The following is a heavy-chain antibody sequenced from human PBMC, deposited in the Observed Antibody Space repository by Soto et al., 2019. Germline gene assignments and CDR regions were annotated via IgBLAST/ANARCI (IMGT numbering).Heavy chain of an antibody. Sequence: SETLSLTCTVSGGSISSGDYSWNWIRQPPGKGLEWIGYIYYGGSTYYNPSLQSRVTMSVDRSRNQFSLKLNSVTAADTAVYYCARVRREYDNSGPVDYWGQGTLVTVSS. CDR2: IYYGGST. D-gene: IGHD3-22*01. CDR3: ARVRREYDNSGPVDY. CDR1: GGSISSGDYS. V-gene: IGHV4-30-2*01. J-gene: IGHJ4*02.